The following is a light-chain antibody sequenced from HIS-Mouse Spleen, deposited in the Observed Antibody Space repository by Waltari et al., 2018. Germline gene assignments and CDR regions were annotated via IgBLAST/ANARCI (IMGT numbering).Light chain of an antibody. CDR1: QSISNY. V-gene: IGKV1-5*03. CDR2: TAS. J-gene: IGKJ3*01. Sequence: DIQMTQSPSTLSASVGDRVTITCRASQSISNYLAWVQQKPGKVPKPLIYTASSFESGVPSRFSGSGSGTEFTLTISSLQPDDFATYYCQQYNSYPLTFGPGTKVDIK. CDR3: QQYNSYPLT.